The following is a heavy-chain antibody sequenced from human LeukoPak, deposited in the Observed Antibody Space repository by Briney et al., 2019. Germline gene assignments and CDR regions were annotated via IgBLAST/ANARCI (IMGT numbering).Heavy chain of an antibody. D-gene: IGHD6-19*01. CDR2: INGNGGYT. J-gene: IGHJ6*03. CDR3: AKLPQAGGDYYYIDV. V-gene: IGHV3-23*01. CDR1: GFTFSTYG. Sequence: GGSVRLSCAASGFTFSTYGMSWVRQAPGKGLEWVSAINGNGGYTYYADSVKGRFTISRDNSKNTLFLQMNSLRAEDTALYYCAKLPQAGGDYYYIDVWGKGTTGTVSS.